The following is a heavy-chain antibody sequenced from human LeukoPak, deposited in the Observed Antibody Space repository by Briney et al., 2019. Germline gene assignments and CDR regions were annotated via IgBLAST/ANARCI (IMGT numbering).Heavy chain of an antibody. CDR2: IYDSGST. D-gene: IGHD6-19*01. V-gene: IGHV4-39*07. CDR3: ASSANSSGWYVRYFQH. J-gene: IGHJ1*01. CDR1: GGSIRSSYYY. Sequence: SETLSLTCTVSGGSIRSSYYYWGWIRQPPGKGLEWIGSIYDSGSTYYNPSLKSRVTISVDTSRNQFSLKLSSVTAADTAVYYCASSANSSGWYVRYFQHWGQGTLVTVSS.